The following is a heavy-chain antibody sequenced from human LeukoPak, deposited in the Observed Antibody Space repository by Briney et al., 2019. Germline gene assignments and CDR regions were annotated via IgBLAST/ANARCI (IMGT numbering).Heavy chain of an antibody. V-gene: IGHV5-51*01. CDR1: GDTFGTYW. CDR3: ASARDGNFYWDY. CDR2: IHLRDSLT. D-gene: IGHD3-9*01. Sequence: GESLQISCQLSGDTFGTYWIGWVRQMPGKGLEWMGIIHLRDSLTYYSPSWQGQVIISDDKSISTAYLQWNSLTASDSGIYYCASARDGNFYWDYWAQGTLVTVAS. J-gene: IGHJ4*02.